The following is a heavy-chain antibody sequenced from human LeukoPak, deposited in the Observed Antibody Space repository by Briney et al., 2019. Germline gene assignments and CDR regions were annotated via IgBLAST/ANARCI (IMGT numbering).Heavy chain of an antibody. V-gene: IGHV3-74*01. D-gene: IGHD6-13*01. CDR3: ASASSHRTAAGGDY. CDR1: GFTFSNYW. Sequence: QTGGSLRLSCAASGFTFSNYWMHWVRQAPGKGLVWVSRINSDGSSRNYADSVKGRFTISRDNAKNTLYLQMNSLRAEDTAVYYCASASSHRTAAGGDYWGQGTLVTVSS. J-gene: IGHJ4*02. CDR2: INSDGSSR.